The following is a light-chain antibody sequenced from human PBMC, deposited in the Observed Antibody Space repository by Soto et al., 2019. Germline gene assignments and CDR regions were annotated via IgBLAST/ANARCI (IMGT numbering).Light chain of an antibody. J-gene: IGLJ1*01. CDR3: CSYTSSSTYV. CDR2: DVS. V-gene: IGLV2-14*03. CDR1: SSDVGAYNF. Sequence: QSVLTQPASVSGSPGQSIIISCTGSSSDVGAYNFVSWYQQHPGKVPKLMIYDVSNRPSGVSTRFSGSKSGNTASLTISGLQAEDEADYYCCSYTSSSTYVFGTGTKLTVL.